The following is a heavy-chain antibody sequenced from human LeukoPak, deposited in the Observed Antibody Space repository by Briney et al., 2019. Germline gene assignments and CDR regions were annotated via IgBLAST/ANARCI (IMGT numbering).Heavy chain of an antibody. D-gene: IGHD3-10*01. CDR1: GFTFSGSV. V-gene: IGHV3-73*01. J-gene: IGHJ6*03. CDR2: IRTKTDVYAT. Sequence: GGSLKLSCAASGFTFSGSVIHWVRQASGKGLEWVGRIRTKTDVYATAYAASVKGRFAISRDDSKNMAYLQMNSLKTEDTAVYYCTRPSELLGIYYYYYVDVWGKGTTVTVSS. CDR3: TRPSELLGIYYYYYVDV.